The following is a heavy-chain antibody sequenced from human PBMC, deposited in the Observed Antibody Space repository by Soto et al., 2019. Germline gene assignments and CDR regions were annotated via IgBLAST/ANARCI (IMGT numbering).Heavy chain of an antibody. CDR2: INLNSGDT. V-gene: IGHV1-2*02. Sequence: QVHLVQSGAEVKKPGASVMVSCKASGYTFTDYHMEWVRQAPGQGLEWMGWINLNSGDTNFAQQFQGRVTMTRDTSITTAYMDLTRLRSDDTAVYYCARARPPFNWFDRWGQGTLVTVSS. CDR1: GYTFTDYH. CDR3: ARARPPFNWFDR. D-gene: IGHD6-6*01. J-gene: IGHJ5*02.